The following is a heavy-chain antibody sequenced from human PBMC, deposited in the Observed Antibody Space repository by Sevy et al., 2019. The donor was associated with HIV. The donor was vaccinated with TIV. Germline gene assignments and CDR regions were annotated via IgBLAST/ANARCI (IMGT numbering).Heavy chain of an antibody. D-gene: IGHD2-21*02. J-gene: IGHJ4*02. CDR1: RFTFSTYA. CDR2: ISYDGSNK. CDR3: ARGRVTSDYYDY. V-gene: IGHV3-30*04. Sequence: GGSLRLSCAASRFTFSTYAIHWVRQAPGKGLEWVEVISYDGSNKYYADSVKGRFTISRENSKHTRYLQMNSLRVEDTAVYYCARGRVTSDYYDYWGQGTLVTVSS.